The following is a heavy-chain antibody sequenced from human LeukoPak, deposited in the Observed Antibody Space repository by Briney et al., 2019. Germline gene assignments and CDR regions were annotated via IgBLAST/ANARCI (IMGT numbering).Heavy chain of an antibody. V-gene: IGHV3-53*01. CDR1: GFTFSSYN. D-gene: IGHD2-2*02. Sequence: GGSLRLSCAASGFTFSSYNMNWVRQAPGKGLEWVSVIYSGGSTYYADSVKGRFTISRDNSKNTLYLQMNSLRAEDTAVYYCAREGYCSSTSCYTLGDAFDIWGQGTMVTVSS. J-gene: IGHJ3*02. CDR3: AREGYCSSTSCYTLGDAFDI. CDR2: IYSGGST.